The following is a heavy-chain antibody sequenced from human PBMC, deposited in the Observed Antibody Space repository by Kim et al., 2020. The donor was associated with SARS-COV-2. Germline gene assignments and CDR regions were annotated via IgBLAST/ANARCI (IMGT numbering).Heavy chain of an antibody. CDR2: IKRKSDGGTT. CDR1: GFTFSNAW. CDR3: TTDRATMTLFDYYYGMDV. Sequence: GGSLRLSCAASGFTFSNAWMSWVRQAPGKGLEWVGRIKRKSDGGTTDYAAPVKGRFTISRDDSKNRLYLQMNSLKTEDTAVYYCTTDRATMTLFDYYYGMDVWGQGTTVTVSS. J-gene: IGHJ6*02. D-gene: IGHD5-12*01. V-gene: IGHV3-15*01.